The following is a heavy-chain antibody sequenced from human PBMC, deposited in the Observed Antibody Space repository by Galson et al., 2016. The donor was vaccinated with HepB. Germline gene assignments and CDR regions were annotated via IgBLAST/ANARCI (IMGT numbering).Heavy chain of an antibody. CDR2: IYPDDSDT. V-gene: IGHV5-51*01. J-gene: IGHJ3*02. Sequence: QSGAEVKKPGESLRISCEGSGYTFTNYWIAWVRQMPGKGLEWMGIIYPDDSDTRYTASFQGQVTISADKSINTAYLQWGSLKDSDTGIYFCATETGYSSGDAFEIWGQGTMVTVSS. CDR3: ATETGYSSGDAFEI. CDR1: GYTFTNYW. D-gene: IGHD6-19*01.